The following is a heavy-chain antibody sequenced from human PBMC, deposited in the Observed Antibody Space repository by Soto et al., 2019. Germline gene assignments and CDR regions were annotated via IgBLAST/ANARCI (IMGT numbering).Heavy chain of an antibody. J-gene: IGHJ4*02. D-gene: IGHD5-12*01. CDR1: GFTFSSYG. CDR2: IWYDGSNK. CDR3: ERDRVEYRGYDCPDY. Sequence: GGSLRLSCAASGFTFSSYGMHWVRQAPGKGLEWVAVIWYDGSNKYYADSVKGRFTISRDNSKNTLYLQMNSLRAEDTAVYYCERDRVEYRGYDCPDYWGQGTLVTVSS. V-gene: IGHV3-33*08.